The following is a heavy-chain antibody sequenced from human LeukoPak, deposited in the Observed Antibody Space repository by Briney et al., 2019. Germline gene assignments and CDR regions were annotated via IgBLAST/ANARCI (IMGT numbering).Heavy chain of an antibody. CDR2: INHSGST. CDR1: GGSFSGYY. Sequence: SETLSLTCAVYGGSFSGYYWSWIRQPPGKGLEWIGEINHSGSTNYNPSLKSRVTISVDTSKNQFSLKLASVTAADTAICYCAKGAGGFSYYNWFDPWGQGTLVTVSS. J-gene: IGHJ5*02. V-gene: IGHV4-34*01. CDR3: AKGAGGFSYYNWFDP. D-gene: IGHD5-18*01.